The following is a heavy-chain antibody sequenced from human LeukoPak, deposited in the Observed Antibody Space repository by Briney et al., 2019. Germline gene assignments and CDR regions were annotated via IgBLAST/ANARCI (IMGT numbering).Heavy chain of an antibody. CDR3: AKALYYYGSGSYYNRPFDY. CDR1: GFTFGSYG. Sequence: PGGSLRLSCAASGFTFGSYGMHWVRQAPGKGLEWVAFIRYDGSNKYYADSVKGRFTISRDNSKNTLYLQMNSLRAEDTAVYYCAKALYYYGSGSYYNRPFDYWGQGTLVTVSS. V-gene: IGHV3-30*02. J-gene: IGHJ4*02. D-gene: IGHD3-10*01. CDR2: IRYDGSNK.